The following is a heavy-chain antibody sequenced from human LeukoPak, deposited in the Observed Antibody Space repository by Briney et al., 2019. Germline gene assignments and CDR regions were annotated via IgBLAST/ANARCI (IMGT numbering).Heavy chain of an antibody. CDR2: IYSGGST. Sequence: GGSLRLSCAVSGFTVSSNYMSWVRQAPGKGLEWVSVIYSGGSTYYADSVKGRFTISRDNSKNTLYLQMNSLRAEDTAVYYCARVALSGGDFDYWGQGTLVTVSS. D-gene: IGHD7-27*01. V-gene: IGHV3-53*01. J-gene: IGHJ4*02. CDR1: GFTVSSNY. CDR3: ARVALSGGDFDY.